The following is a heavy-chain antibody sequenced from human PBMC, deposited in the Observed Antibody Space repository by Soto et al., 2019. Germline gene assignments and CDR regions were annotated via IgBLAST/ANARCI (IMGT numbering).Heavy chain of an antibody. V-gene: IGHV4-39*01. D-gene: IGHD4-17*01. CDR3: ARHGVDYREYASYYYYGMDV. Sequence: QLQLQESGPGLVKPSETLSLTCTVSGGSISSSTYYWGWIRQPPGKGLEWIGMIYYSGSAYYNPSLKSRVTISIDTSKNQFSLRLSSVTAADTAVYYCARHGVDYREYASYYYYGMDVWGRGTTVTVSS. CDR1: GGSISSSTYY. J-gene: IGHJ6*02. CDR2: IYYSGSA.